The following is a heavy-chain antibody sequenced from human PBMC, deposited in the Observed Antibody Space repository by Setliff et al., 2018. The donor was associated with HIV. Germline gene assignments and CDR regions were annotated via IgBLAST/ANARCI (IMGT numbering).Heavy chain of an antibody. D-gene: IGHD2-2*01. J-gene: IGHJ5*02. CDR3: VRGHCNSDKCWYTWFDP. CDR2: INPSGGST. CDR1: GYTFTSYY. Sequence: ASVKVSCKASGYTFTSYYMHWVRQAPGQGLEWMGIINPSGGSTTYAQKFQGRVTMTRDTSTTTASMELRSLRSDDTAVYYCVRGHCNSDKCWYTWFDPWGQGTLVTVSS. V-gene: IGHV1-46*01.